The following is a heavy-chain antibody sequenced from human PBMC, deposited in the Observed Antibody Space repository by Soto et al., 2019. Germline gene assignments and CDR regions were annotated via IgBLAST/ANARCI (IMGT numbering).Heavy chain of an antibody. CDR1: GFAFSSYA. Sequence: GGSLRLSCAASGFAFSSYAMHWVRQAPGKGLEWVAVISYDGSSKYYADTVKGQFTKSRDNSKNTLYLKMNRLKAGDTAVYYCARDNSDSSSWYPSYYYYYGMDVWGQGTTVTVSS. V-gene: IGHV3-30-3*01. D-gene: IGHD6-13*01. CDR3: ARDNSDSSSWYPSYYYYYGMDV. CDR2: ISYDGSSK. J-gene: IGHJ6*02.